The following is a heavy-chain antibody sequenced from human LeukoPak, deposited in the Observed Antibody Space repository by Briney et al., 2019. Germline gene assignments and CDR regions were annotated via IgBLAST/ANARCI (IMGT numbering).Heavy chain of an antibody. CDR2: IWSDGSNK. D-gene: IGHD5-18*01. V-gene: IGHV3-33*01. CDR3: ATEQGSLLSALDAAMAGYGDSELSGMDV. CDR1: GFTFINSV. Sequence: GGSLRLSCEASGFTFINSVIHWVRQAPGKGLEWVALIWSDGSNKYYTDSVKGRFIISRDNSKNTVYLQMDSLRAEDTAVYYCATEQGSLLSALDAAMAGYGDSELSGMDVWGQGTTVTVSS. J-gene: IGHJ6*02.